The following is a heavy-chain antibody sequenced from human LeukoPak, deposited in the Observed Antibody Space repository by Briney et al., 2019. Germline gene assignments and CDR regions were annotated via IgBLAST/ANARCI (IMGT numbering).Heavy chain of an antibody. CDR3: ASDAGEKGDY. CDR1: GFTFSSYA. J-gene: IGHJ4*02. Sequence: PGGSLRLSCAASGFTFSSYAMHWVRQAPGKGLEWVAVISYDGSNKYYADSVMGRFTISRDNSKNTLYLQMNSLRAEDTAVYYCASDAGEKGDYWGQGTLVTVSS. D-gene: IGHD3-10*01. V-gene: IGHV3-30-3*01. CDR2: ISYDGSNK.